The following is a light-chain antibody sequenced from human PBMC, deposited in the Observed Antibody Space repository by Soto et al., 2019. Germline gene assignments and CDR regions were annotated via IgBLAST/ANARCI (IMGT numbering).Light chain of an antibody. J-gene: IGLJ2*01. V-gene: IGLV2-8*01. CDR3: SSYAGSDNLI. CDR1: SSDVGGYNY. CDR2: EVT. Sequence: QSALTQPPSASGSPGQSVTISCTGTSSDVGGYNYVSWYQQHPGKAPKLMIYEVTKRPSGVPDRFSGSKSGNSASLTVSGXXAXXXXDYYCSSYAGSDNLIFGGGTQLTV.